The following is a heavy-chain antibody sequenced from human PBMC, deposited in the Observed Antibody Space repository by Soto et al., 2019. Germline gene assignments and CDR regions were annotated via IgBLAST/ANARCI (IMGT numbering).Heavy chain of an antibody. CDR2: INAGNGNT. D-gene: IGHD5-12*01. Sequence: GASVKVSCTASGYTFTSYAMHWVRQAPGQRLEWMGWINAGNGNTKYSQKFQGRVTITRDTSASTAYMELSSLRSEDTAVYYCAREEGGYSGYDSDYYYGMDVWGQGTTVTVSS. CDR1: GYTFTSYA. V-gene: IGHV1-3*01. CDR3: AREEGGYSGYDSDYYYGMDV. J-gene: IGHJ6*02.